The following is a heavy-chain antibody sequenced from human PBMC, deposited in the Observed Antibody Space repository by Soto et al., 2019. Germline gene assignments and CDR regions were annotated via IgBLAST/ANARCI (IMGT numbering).Heavy chain of an antibody. CDR1: GGSISSFY. V-gene: IGHV4-4*07. D-gene: IGHD6-13*01. Sequence: LSLTCTVSGGSISSFYWIWIRQPAGKGLEWIGSIYSGGRNNYNPSLKSRVTMSVDTSKNQFSLRLSSVTAAETAMYYCARGSSRWDYWGQGTLVTVSS. CDR3: ARGSSRWDY. J-gene: IGHJ4*02. CDR2: IYSGGRN.